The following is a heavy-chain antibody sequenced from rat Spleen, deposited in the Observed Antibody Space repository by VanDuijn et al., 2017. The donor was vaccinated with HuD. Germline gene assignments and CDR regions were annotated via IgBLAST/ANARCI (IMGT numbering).Heavy chain of an antibody. CDR2: ISYDGSST. V-gene: IGHV5-7*01. D-gene: IGHD1-2*01. CDR1: GFTFSDFF. J-gene: IGHJ2*01. CDR3: ATSGAAISGY. Sequence: EVQLVESGGGLVQPGRSLKLSCAASGFTFSDFFMAWVRQAPKKGLEWVATISYDGSSTYYRDSVKGRFTISRDNAKSTLYLQVDSPRSEDTATYYCATSGAAISGYWGQGVMVTVSS.